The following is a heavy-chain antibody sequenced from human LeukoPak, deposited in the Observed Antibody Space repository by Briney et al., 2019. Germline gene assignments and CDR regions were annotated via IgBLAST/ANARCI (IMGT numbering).Heavy chain of an antibody. J-gene: IGHJ4*02. D-gene: IGHD3-10*01. CDR2: IYTSGST. CDR3: ARAKMEVSYYGSGSYYNSEYYFDY. V-gene: IGHV4-4*07. Sequence: SETLSLTCTVPGGSISSYYWSWIRQPAGKGLEWIGRIYTSGSTNYNPSLKSRVTMSVDTSKNQFSLKLSSVTAADTAVYYCARAKMEVSYYGSGSYYNSEYYFDYWGQGTLVTVSS. CDR1: GGSISSYY.